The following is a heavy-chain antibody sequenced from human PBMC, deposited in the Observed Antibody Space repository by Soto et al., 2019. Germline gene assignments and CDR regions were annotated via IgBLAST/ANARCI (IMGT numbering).Heavy chain of an antibody. V-gene: IGHV2-5*02. CDR3: AHSPPILGYSSRYFDY. CDR1: GFSLSTSGVG. CDR2: IYWDDDK. Sequence: QITLKESGPTLVKPTQTLTLTCTFSGFSLSTSGVGVGWIRQPPGKALEWLALIYWDDDKRYSPSLKSRLTITKDTSKHQVVLTTTNMDPVDTATYYCAHSPPILGYSSRYFDYWGQGTLVTVSS. D-gene: IGHD6-13*01. J-gene: IGHJ4*02.